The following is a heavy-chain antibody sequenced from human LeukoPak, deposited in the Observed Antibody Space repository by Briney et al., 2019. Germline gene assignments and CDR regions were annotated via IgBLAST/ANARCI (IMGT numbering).Heavy chain of an antibody. Sequence: SETLSLTCTVSGGSISSSSYYWGWIRQPPGKGLEWIGSIYYSGSTYYNPSLKSRVTISVDTSKNQFSLKLSSVTAADTAVYYCARVMITLGGVIVGHYYYYYMDVWGKGTTVTVSS. CDR1: GGSISSSSYY. V-gene: IGHV4-39*01. CDR2: IYYSGST. D-gene: IGHD3-16*02. J-gene: IGHJ6*03. CDR3: ARVMITLGGVIVGHYYYYYMDV.